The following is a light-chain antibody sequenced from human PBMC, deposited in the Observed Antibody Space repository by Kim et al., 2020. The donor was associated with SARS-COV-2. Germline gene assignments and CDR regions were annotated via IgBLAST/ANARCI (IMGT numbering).Light chain of an antibody. J-gene: IGLJ2*01. CDR3: QAWDSSTVV. CDR1: KLRDKY. Sequence: SVSPGQTASVTSTGDKLRDKYACWYRQKPGQSPVLVIYQDSKRPSGIPERFYGSNSGNTATLTISGTQAMDEADYYCQAWDSSTVVFGGGTQLTVL. CDR2: QDS. V-gene: IGLV3-1*01.